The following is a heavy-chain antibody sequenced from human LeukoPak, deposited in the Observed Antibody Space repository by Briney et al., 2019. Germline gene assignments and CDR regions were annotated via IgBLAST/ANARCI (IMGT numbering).Heavy chain of an antibody. CDR2: INPNSGGT. CDR1: GYTFTGYY. J-gene: IGHJ3*02. D-gene: IGHD3-10*01. V-gene: IGHV1-2*04. CDR3: ARWSTMVRGVIITWGAFDI. Sequence: ASVKVSCKASGYTFTGYYMHWVRQAPGQGLEWMGWINPNSGGTNYAQKFQGWVTMTRDTSISTAYMELSRLRSDDTAVYYCARWSTMVRGVIITWGAFDIWGQGTMGTVSS.